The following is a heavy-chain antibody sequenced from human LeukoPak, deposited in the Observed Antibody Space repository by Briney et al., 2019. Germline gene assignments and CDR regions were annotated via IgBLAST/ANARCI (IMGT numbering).Heavy chain of an antibody. D-gene: IGHD3-16*01. CDR3: ARDSKGIMITFGGPRAFDI. Sequence: ASVKVSCKASGYTFTSYAMNWVRQAPGQGLEWMGWINTNTGNPTYAQGFTGQFVFSLDTSVSTAYLQISSLKAEDTAVYYCARDSKGIMITFGGPRAFDIWGQGTMVTVSS. V-gene: IGHV7-4-1*02. J-gene: IGHJ3*02. CDR1: GYTFTSYA. CDR2: INTNTGNP.